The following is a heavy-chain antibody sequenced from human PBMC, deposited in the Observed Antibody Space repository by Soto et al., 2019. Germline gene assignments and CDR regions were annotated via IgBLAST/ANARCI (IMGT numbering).Heavy chain of an antibody. V-gene: IGHV4-31*03. Sequence: SETLSLTCTVSGGSISSGGYYWSWIRQHPGKGLEWIGYIYYSGSTYCNPSLKSRVTISVDTSKNQFSLKLSSVTAADTAVYYCARVSSSVYNWFDPWGQGTLVTVS. CDR3: ARVSSSVYNWFDP. CDR1: GGSISSGGYY. CDR2: IYYSGST. D-gene: IGHD6-6*01. J-gene: IGHJ5*02.